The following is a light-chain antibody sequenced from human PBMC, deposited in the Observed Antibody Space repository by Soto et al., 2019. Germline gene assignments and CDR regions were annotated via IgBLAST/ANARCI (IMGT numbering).Light chain of an antibody. CDR3: CSYAGTYTWV. CDR1: SSDVGGYKY. Sequence: QSALTQPRSVSWSPGQSVTISCTVTSSDVGGYKYVSWYQQYPGKAPKLMIHDVSRRPSGVPDRFSGSKSGNTASLTISGLQAEDEADYYCCSYAGTYTWVFGGGTKVTVL. V-gene: IGLV2-11*01. J-gene: IGLJ3*02. CDR2: DVS.